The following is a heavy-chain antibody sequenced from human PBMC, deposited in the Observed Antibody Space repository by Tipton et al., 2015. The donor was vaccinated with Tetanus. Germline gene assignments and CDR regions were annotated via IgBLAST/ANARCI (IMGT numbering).Heavy chain of an antibody. D-gene: IGHD2/OR15-2a*01. CDR3: AGVTVQRTELYFDH. V-gene: IGHV4-61*08. CDR2: VSSSGAT. J-gene: IGHJ4*02. Sequence: LRLSCTVSGGSLRGGDHYWSWLRQPPGKGLEWLAYVSSSGATNSDYFLKSRITVSRDTSKNQFSLTLASVTAADTAVYFCAGVTVQRTELYFDHWGQGTLVTVSS. CDR1: GGSLRGGDHY.